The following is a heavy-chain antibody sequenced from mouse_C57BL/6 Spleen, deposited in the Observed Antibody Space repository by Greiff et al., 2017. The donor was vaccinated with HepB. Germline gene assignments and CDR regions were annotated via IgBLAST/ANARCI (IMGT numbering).Heavy chain of an antibody. Sequence: QVQLQQPGAELVRPGSSVKLSCKASGYTFTSYWMHWVKQRPIQGLEWIGNIDPSDSETHYNQKFKDKATLTVDKSSSTAFMQLSSLTSEDSAVYYCARTDYDSFAYWGQGTLVTVSA. CDR1: GYTFTSYW. V-gene: IGHV1-52*01. J-gene: IGHJ3*01. D-gene: IGHD2-4*01. CDR2: IDPSDSET. CDR3: ARTDYDSFAY.